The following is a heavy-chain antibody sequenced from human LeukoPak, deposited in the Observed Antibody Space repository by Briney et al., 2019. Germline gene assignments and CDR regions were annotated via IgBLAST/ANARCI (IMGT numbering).Heavy chain of an antibody. D-gene: IGHD4-17*01. Sequence: SETLPLTCAVYGGSFSGYYWSWIRQPPGKGLEWIGEINHSGSTNYNPSLKSRVTISVDTSKNQFSLKLSSVTAADTAVYYCARAQNDYGVNRPDYWGQGTLVTVSS. CDR3: ARAQNDYGVNRPDY. J-gene: IGHJ4*02. CDR2: INHSGST. V-gene: IGHV4-34*01. CDR1: GGSFSGYY.